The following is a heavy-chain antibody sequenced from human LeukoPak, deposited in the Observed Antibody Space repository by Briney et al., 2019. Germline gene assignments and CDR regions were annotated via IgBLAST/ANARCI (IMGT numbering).Heavy chain of an antibody. CDR3: ARDLRGTSAFDI. Sequence: SETLSLTCNVSGGSISSNDYYWGWIRQPPGKGLEWIGYIYYSGTTSYNPSLKSRVSMSVDTSKNQFSLMPTSVTAADTAVYYCARDLRGTSAFDIWGHGTMVTVSS. CDR1: GGSISSNDYY. V-gene: IGHV4-61*08. CDR2: IYYSGTT. D-gene: IGHD3-9*01. J-gene: IGHJ3*02.